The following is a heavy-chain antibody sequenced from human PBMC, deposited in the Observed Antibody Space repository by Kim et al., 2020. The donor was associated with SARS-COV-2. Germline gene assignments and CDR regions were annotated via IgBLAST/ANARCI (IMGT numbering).Heavy chain of an antibody. D-gene: IGHD6-13*01. J-gene: IGHJ6*02. Sequence: SETLSLTCTVSGGSISSGDYYWSWIRQPPGKGLEWIGYIYYSGSTYYNPSLKSRVTISVDKSKNQFSLKLSSVTAADTAVHYCAKQRKNAGYSSLYYYYGMDVWGQGTTVTVSS. CDR1: GGSISSGDYY. V-gene: IGHV4-30-4*01. CDR3: AKQRKNAGYSSLYYYYGMDV. CDR2: IYYSGST.